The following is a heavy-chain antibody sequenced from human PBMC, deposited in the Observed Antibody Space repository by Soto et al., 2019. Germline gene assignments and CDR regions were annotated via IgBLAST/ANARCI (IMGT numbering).Heavy chain of an antibody. Sequence: SETLSLTCTVSGDSINSGTYSWGWIRQPPGKGLEDIGTIYYSGNTYYNSSLKSRVTISLDTSKNQFSLKLTSVTAADTAVYYCARHRPQEDGTKKGLDHWGQGTLVTVSS. J-gene: IGHJ4*02. CDR3: ARHRPQEDGTKKGLDH. V-gene: IGHV4-39*01. CDR2: IYYSGNT. D-gene: IGHD2-15*01. CDR1: GDSINSGTYS.